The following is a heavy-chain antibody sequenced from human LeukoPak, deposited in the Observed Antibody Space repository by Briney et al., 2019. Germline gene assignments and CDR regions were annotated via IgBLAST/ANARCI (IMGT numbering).Heavy chain of an antibody. J-gene: IGHJ1*01. CDR2: IWNDGGKK. Sequence: GRSLRLSCAASGFTFRTYGMYWVRQAPGKGLEWVAMIWNDGGKKNHADSVKGRFTISRDNSKDTLFLQMNSLRPEDTAVYYCAKGEFWTGQAEYFQHWGQGTLVTVSS. CDR3: AKGEFWTGQAEYFQH. CDR1: GFTFRTYG. D-gene: IGHD3/OR15-3a*01. V-gene: IGHV3-33*03.